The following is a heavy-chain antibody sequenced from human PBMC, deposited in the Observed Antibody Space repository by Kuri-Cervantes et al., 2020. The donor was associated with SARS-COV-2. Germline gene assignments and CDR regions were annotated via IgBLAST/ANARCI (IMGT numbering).Heavy chain of an antibody. D-gene: IGHD3-22*01. CDR3: AADPKIGPFYYYYGMDV. V-gene: IGHV1-58*01. CDR2: IVVGSGDT. CDR1: GFTFRSSA. J-gene: IGHJ6*02. Sequence: SVKVSCRASGFTFRSSAVQWVRQARGQHLEWIGRIVVGSGDTNYAQEFHERVTITRDVSTSTAYMELSSLRSEDTAVYYCAADPKIGPFYYYYGMDVWGQGTTVTVSS.